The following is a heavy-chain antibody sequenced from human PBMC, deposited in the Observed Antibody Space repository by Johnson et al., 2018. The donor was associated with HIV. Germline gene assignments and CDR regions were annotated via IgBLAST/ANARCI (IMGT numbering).Heavy chain of an antibody. CDR1: GFTFSNYP. J-gene: IGHJ3*02. V-gene: IGHV3-30*04. D-gene: IGHD6-19*01. CDR3: AKDLSSGWYHAFDI. CDR2: VSFDGSKK. Sequence: QVQLVESGGGVVRPGRSLRLSCTASGFTFSNYPMHWVRQAPGKGLEWVAVVSFDGSKKYHADSVKGRFTISRDNSKNTLFLQMNSLRTEDTAVYYCAKDLSSGWYHAFDIWGQGTMVTVSS.